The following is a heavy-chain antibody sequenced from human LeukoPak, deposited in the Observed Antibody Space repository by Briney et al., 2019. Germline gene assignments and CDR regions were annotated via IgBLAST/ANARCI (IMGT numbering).Heavy chain of an antibody. CDR2: IIPIFGTA. J-gene: IGHJ3*02. CDR1: GGTFSSYA. CDR3: ARAPPYYDILTGYHDAFDI. D-gene: IGHD3-9*01. V-gene: IGHV1-69*06. Sequence: GASVKVSCKASGGTFSSYAISWVRQAPGQGLEWMGGIIPIFGTANYAQKFQGRVTITADKSTSTAYMELSSLRSEDTAVYYCARAPPYYDILTGYHDAFDIWGQGTMVTVSS.